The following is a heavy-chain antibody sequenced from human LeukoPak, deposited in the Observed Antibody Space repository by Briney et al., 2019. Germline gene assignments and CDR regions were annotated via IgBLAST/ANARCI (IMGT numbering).Heavy chain of an antibody. CDR3: ARAPKGYQLWFDP. CDR1: GFTFSSYW. V-gene: IGHV3-7*01. CDR2: IKQDGSEK. D-gene: IGHD2-2*01. Sequence: GGSLRLSCAASGFTFSSYWMSWVRQAPGKGLEWVANIKQDGSEKYYVDSVKGRFTISRDNAKNSLYLQMNSLRAEDTAVYYCARAPKGYQLWFDPWGQGTLVIVSS. J-gene: IGHJ5*02.